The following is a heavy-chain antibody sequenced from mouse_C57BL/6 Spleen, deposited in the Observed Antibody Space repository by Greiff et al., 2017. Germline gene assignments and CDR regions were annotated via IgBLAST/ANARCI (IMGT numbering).Heavy chain of an antibody. CDR2: ISDGGSYT. CDR3: ARDGFNTTYFDY. Sequence: EVKLMESGGGLVKPGGSLKLSCAASGFTFSSYAMSWVRQTPEKRLEWVATISDGGSYTYYPDNVKGRFTISRDNAKNNLYLQMSHLKSEDTAMYYCARDGFNTTYFDYWGQGTTLTVSS. CDR1: GFTFSSYA. V-gene: IGHV5-4*01. D-gene: IGHD1-1*01. J-gene: IGHJ2*01.